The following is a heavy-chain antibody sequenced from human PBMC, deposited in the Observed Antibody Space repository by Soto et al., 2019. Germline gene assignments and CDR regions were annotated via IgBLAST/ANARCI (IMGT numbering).Heavy chain of an antibody. CDR3: ARRSVSHSNAFDF. CDR2: FIPIIGGG. J-gene: IGHJ3*01. V-gene: IGHV1-69*01. CDR1: GGTFRNLA. D-gene: IGHD2-15*01. Sequence: QVQLVQSGAEVKKPGSSVKFSCKASGGTFRNLAINWVRQAPGQGIEWMGGFIPIIGGGINAQKFQGRVTITSDESTSTAYMELSSLKSEDTAMYFCARRSVSHSNAFDFWGQGTMVTVSS.